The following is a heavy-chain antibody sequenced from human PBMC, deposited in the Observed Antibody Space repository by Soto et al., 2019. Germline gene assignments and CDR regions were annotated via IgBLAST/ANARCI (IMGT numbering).Heavy chain of an antibody. Sequence: SETLALTCTVSGGSVGSGSYYWSWIRQPPGKGLEWIGYIYYSGSTNYNPSLKSRVTISVDTSKNQFSLKLSSVTAAETAVYYWARVRPGPGGLYCFDCWGQGTRVTVSS. D-gene: IGHD2-8*02. V-gene: IGHV4-61*01. CDR3: ARVRPGPGGLYCFDC. J-gene: IGHJ4*02. CDR1: GGSVGSGSYY. CDR2: IYYSGST.